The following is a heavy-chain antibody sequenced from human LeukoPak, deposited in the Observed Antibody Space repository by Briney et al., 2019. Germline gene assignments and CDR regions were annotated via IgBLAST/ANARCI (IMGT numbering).Heavy chain of an antibody. CDR1: GFTSRLYT. J-gene: IGHJ4*02. D-gene: IGHD2-21*01. V-gene: IGHV3-30*04. CDR2: ISEDGTNK. Sequence: PRRSLRLSPALSGFTSRLYTMHTVRQAPGKWLEWVTVISEDGTNKFYAESVKGRFTVSRDNSKNMLLLQMNSLRREDTAVYYCVSGDFRFWGQGTLVTVSS. CDR3: VSGDFRF.